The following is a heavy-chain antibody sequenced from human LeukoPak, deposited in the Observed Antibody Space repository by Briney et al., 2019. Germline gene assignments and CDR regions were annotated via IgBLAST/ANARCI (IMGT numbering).Heavy chain of an antibody. Sequence: ASVTVSCKASGYTFTIYDINWVRQATGQGREWMGWMNPNSGNTGYAQKFQGRVTMTRNTSISTAYMELSSLRSEDTAVYYCARGSYSSGWYPSWGQGTLVTVSS. CDR3: ARGSYSSGWYPS. CDR1: GYTFTIYD. V-gene: IGHV1-8*01. CDR2: MNPNSGNT. J-gene: IGHJ5*02. D-gene: IGHD6-19*01.